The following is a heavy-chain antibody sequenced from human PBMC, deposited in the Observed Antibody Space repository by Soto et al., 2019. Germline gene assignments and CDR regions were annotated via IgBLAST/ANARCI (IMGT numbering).Heavy chain of an antibody. D-gene: IGHD2-8*01. J-gene: IGHJ4*02. Sequence: VQLLESGGALVQPGGSLRLSCAASGFTFTTSAMSWVRQAPGKGLEWVSTLTGDGASISYADSVKGRFTISRDNSQNTLYLQMNSLRADDTAIYYCARRMTAYFDFWGQGTLVTVSS. CDR1: GFTFTTSA. CDR3: ARRMTAYFDF. CDR2: LTGDGASI. V-gene: IGHV3-23*01.